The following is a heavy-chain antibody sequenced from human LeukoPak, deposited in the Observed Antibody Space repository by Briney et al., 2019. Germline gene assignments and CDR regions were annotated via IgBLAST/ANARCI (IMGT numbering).Heavy chain of an antibody. J-gene: IGHJ4*02. D-gene: IGHD3-22*01. CDR3: ARDTNTNSFYYYDSSGYEGYFDY. Sequence: PSETLSLTCTVSGGSISSYYWSWIRQPAGKGLEWIGRIYTSGSTNYNPSLKSRVTMSVDTSKNQFSLKLSSVTAADTAVYYCARDTNTNSFYYYDSSGYEGYFDYWGQGTLVTVSS. CDR2: IYTSGST. V-gene: IGHV4-4*07. CDR1: GGSISSYY.